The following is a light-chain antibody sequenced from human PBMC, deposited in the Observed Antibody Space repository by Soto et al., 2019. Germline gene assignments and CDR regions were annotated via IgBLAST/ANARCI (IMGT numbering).Light chain of an antibody. CDR1: QSLSSRY. J-gene: IGKJ1*01. Sequence: EIGLTQSAGTLSLSPGEGDTLXCRASQSLSSRYVACNQQQPRQAPMLLNYGASSRANGIPDRFSGSGSGTDFTLTISRLEPEDFAVYYCQQYGSSPGTFGQGTKVDIK. CDR3: QQYGSSPGT. CDR2: GAS. V-gene: IGKV3-20*01.